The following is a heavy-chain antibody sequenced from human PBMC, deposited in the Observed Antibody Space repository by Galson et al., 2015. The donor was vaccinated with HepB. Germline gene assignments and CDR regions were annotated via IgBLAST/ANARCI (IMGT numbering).Heavy chain of an antibody. CDR2: IIPIFGTA. D-gene: IGHD3-22*01. V-gene: IGHV1-69*13. CDR3: ARGSAYYYDTDYYYYYYMDV. CDR1: GGTFSSYA. J-gene: IGHJ6*03. Sequence: SVKVSCKASGGTFSSYAISWVRQAPGQGLEWMGGIIPIFGTANYAQKFQGRVTITADESTSTAYMELSSLRSEDTAVYYCARGSAYYYDTDYYYYYYMDVWGKGTTVTVSS.